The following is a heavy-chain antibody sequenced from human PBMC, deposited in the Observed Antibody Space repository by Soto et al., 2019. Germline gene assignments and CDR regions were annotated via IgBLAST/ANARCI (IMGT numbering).Heavy chain of an antibody. J-gene: IGHJ4*02. Sequence: SETLSLTGTVSGGSISSGGYYWSWIRPHPGKGLEWIGYIYYSGSMYYNPSLKSRVTISVDTSKNQFSLKLSSVTAADTAVYYCARDLDSSGCFDYWGQGTLVTVSS. V-gene: IGHV4-30-4*08. D-gene: IGHD6-25*01. CDR3: ARDLDSSGCFDY. CDR1: GGSISSGGYY. CDR2: IYYSGSM.